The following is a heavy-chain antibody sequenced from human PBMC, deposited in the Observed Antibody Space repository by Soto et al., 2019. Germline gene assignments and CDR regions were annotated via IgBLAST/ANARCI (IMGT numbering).Heavy chain of an antibody. J-gene: IGHJ5*02. V-gene: IGHV3-30*14. CDR3: ASGQMRRIVVLSQPHCSDP. D-gene: IGHD3-22*01. CDR2: ISYDGSNK. Sequence: QVQRVESGGGVVQPGRSLRLSCAASGFTFSSYAMHWVRQAPGKGLEWVAVISYDGSNKYYADSVKGRFTISRDNSKNSIYLQMKILRSTDTTVHHCASGQMRRIVVLSQPHCSDPWGQGTLVTVST. CDR1: GFTFSSYA.